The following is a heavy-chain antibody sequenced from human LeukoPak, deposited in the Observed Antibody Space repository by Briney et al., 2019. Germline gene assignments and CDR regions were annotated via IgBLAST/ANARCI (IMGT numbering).Heavy chain of an antibody. CDR1: GGSISSSSYY. J-gene: IGHJ4*02. Sequence: SSETLSLTCTVSGGSISSSSYYWGWIRQPPGKGLEWIGSIYYSGSTYYNPSLKSRVTISVDTSKNQFSLKLSSVTAADTAVYYCARRRLRFLEWSPPDYWGQGTLVTVSS. D-gene: IGHD3-3*01. V-gene: IGHV4-39*01. CDR2: IYYSGST. CDR3: ARRRLRFLEWSPPDY.